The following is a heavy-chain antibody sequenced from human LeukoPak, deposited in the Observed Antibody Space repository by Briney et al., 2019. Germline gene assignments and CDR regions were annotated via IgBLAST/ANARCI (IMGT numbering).Heavy chain of an antibody. CDR2: IYYSGST. D-gene: IGHD6-19*01. CDR1: GGSISSHY. Sequence: SETLSLTCTVSGGSISSHYWSWIRQPPGKGLEWIGYIYYSGSTNYNPSLKSRVTISVDTSKSQFSLKLSSVTAADTAVYYCARDSSGWYTYWGQGTLVTVSS. J-gene: IGHJ4*02. CDR3: ARDSSGWYTY. V-gene: IGHV4-59*11.